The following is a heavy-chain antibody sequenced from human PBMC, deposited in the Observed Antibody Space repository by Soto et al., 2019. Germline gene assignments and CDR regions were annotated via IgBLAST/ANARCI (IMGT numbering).Heavy chain of an antibody. CDR1: GFTFSNYG. J-gene: IGHJ6*02. Sequence: QVQLVESGGGVVQPGRSLRLSCAASGFTFSNYGMHWVRQAPGKGLEWVAVILNDGSNRYHADSVKDRFTISRDNSKNMLYLEMNSLRAEDPAVYLCGRDDEYSGNGMDVWGQGTTVTVS. CDR3: GRDDEYSGNGMDV. V-gene: IGHV3-33*01. D-gene: IGHD3-10*01. CDR2: ILNDGSNR.